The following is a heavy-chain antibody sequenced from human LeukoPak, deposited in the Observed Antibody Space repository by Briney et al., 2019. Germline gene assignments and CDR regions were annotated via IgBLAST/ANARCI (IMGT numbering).Heavy chain of an antibody. V-gene: IGHV3-21*04. CDR2: ISSSSSYI. CDR3: AKLALYYGSGSYFDY. CDR1: GFTFSNYA. D-gene: IGHD3-10*01. Sequence: GGSLRLSCAASGFTFSNYAMNWVRQAPGKGLEWVSSISSSSSYIYYADSVKGRFTISRDNSKNTLYLQMNSLRAEDTAVYYCAKLALYYGSGSYFDYWGQGTLVTVSS. J-gene: IGHJ4*02.